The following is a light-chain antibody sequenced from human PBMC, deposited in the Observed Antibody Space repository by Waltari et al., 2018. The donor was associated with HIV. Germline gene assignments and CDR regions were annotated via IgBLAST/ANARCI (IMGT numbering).Light chain of an antibody. J-gene: IGKJ4*01. CDR3: QQRVNWPLT. Sequence: EVVLTQSPATLSLSPGERATLSCRASQSISTYLAWYQQKPGQAPRLLVYDASNRATGIPPRVSGRGSGTDFTLTISSLEPEDFAVYYCQQRVNWPLTFGGGTKVEIK. V-gene: IGKV3-11*01. CDR1: QSISTY. CDR2: DAS.